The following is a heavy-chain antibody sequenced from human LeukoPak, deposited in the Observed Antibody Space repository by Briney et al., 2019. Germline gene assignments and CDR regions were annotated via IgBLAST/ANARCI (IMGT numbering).Heavy chain of an antibody. J-gene: IGHJ4*02. Sequence: PGGSLRLSCAASGFTFSSYAMHWVRQAPGKGLEWVAVISYDGSNKYYADSVKGRFTISRDNSKNTLYLQMNSLRAEDTAVYYCARAQGGHIVVVTAILGGPLDYWGQGTLVTVSS. CDR1: GFTFSSYA. D-gene: IGHD2-21*02. CDR2: ISYDGSNK. V-gene: IGHV3-30*01. CDR3: ARAQGGHIVVVTAILGGPLDY.